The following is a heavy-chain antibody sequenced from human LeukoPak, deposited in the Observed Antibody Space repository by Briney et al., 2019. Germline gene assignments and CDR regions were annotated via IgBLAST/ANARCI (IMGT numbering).Heavy chain of an antibody. CDR3: ARGEGRAFDI. V-gene: IGHV4-39*07. CDR2: IYYSGNT. CDR1: AGSISSSGYY. Sequence: PSETLSLTCPVSAGSISSSGYYWGWLRQTPGKGLEWIGSIYYSGNTYYNPSLKSRVTISIDTSKNQFSLKLNSVTAADTAGYYCARGEGRAFDIWGQGTMVTVSS. D-gene: IGHD1-26*01. J-gene: IGHJ3*02.